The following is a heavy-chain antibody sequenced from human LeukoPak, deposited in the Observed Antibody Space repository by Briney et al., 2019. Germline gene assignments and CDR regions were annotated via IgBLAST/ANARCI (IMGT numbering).Heavy chain of an antibody. V-gene: IGHV3-21*01. CDR1: GFTFSSYS. D-gene: IGHD2-21*02. J-gene: IGHJ4*02. CDR2: ISSSSNYI. Sequence: GGSLRLSWAASGFTFSSYSINWVSQAPGKGLEWVSSISSSSNYIYYADSVKGRFTISRDNAKNSLYLQMNSLRAEDTAVYYCARGDSAFDYWGQGTLVTVSS. CDR3: ARGDSAFDY.